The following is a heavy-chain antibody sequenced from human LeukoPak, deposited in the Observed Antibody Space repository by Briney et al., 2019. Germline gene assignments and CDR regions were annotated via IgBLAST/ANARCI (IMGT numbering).Heavy chain of an antibody. V-gene: IGHV4-34*01. D-gene: IGHD2-2*01. CDR3: AREDIVVVPAAGDAFDI. J-gene: IGHJ3*02. CDR2: INHSGST. CDR1: GGSFSGYY. Sequence: NPSETLSLTCAVYGGSFSGYYWSWIRQPPGKGLEWIGEINHSGSTNYNPSLKSRVTMSVDTSKNQFSLKLSSVTAADTAVYYCAREDIVVVPAAGDAFDIWGQGTMVTVSS.